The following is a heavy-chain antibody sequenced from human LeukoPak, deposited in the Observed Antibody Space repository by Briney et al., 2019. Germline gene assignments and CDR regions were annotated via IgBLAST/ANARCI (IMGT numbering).Heavy chain of an antibody. CDR2: IIPIFGTA. J-gene: IGHJ5*02. CDR1: GGTFSSYA. D-gene: IGHD2-2*01. CDR3: ARKGYCSSTSCYVAGFDP. Sequence: GASVKVSCKASGGTFSSYAISWVRQAPGQGLEWMGGIIPIFGTANYAQKFQGRVTITADESTSTAYMELSSLRSEDTAVYYCARKGYCSSTSCYVAGFDPWGQGTLVTVSS. V-gene: IGHV1-69*13.